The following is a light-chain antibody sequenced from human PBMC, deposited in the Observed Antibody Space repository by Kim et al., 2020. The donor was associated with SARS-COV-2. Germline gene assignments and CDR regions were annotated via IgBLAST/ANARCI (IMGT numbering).Light chain of an antibody. CDR1: SLGIYY. V-gene: IGLV3-19*01. Sequence: SSELTQDPAVSVALGQTIRITCQGDSLGIYYATWYQQKPGQAPVLVIFDKNNRPSGIPDRFSGSSSGNTASLTITGAQAEDEADYYCQSRDISGRHHYVFGPGTKVTVL. J-gene: IGLJ1*01. CDR2: DKN. CDR3: QSRDISGRHHYV.